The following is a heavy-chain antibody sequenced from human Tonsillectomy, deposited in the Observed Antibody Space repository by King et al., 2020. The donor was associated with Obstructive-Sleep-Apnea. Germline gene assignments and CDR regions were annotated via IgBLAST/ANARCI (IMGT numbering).Heavy chain of an antibody. D-gene: IGHD2-15*01. Sequence: VQLVESGGGVVQPGRSLRLSCAASGFTFSTYGMHWVRQAPGKGLEWVAVISYDGSNKYYADSVKGRFTISRDNSKNTLYLQMNNLRTEDTALYYCAKEGGRGGCFDGRDVGGQGTTVTVSS. CDR3: AKEGGRGGCFDGRDV. J-gene: IGHJ6*02. CDR1: GFTFSTYG. V-gene: IGHV3-30*18. CDR2: ISYDGSNK.